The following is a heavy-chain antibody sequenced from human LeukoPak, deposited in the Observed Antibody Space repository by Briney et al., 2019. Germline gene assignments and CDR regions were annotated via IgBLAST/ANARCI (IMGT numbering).Heavy chain of an antibody. CDR2: IHPDGSIT. Sequence: GGSLRLSCVGSGFTISNYWMHWVRQAPGTGLVWVSRIHPDGSITTYADSVKGRFTISRDNAKNTLYPQMNSLRAEDTAVYYCAKLPRGHYYDSSGYHFDYWGQGTLVTVSS. CDR3: AKLPRGHYYDSSGYHFDY. V-gene: IGHV3-74*03. CDR1: GFTISNYW. D-gene: IGHD3-22*01. J-gene: IGHJ4*02.